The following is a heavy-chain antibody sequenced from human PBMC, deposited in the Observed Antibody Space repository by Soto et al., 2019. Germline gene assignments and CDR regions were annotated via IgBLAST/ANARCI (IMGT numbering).Heavy chain of an antibody. D-gene: IGHD3-22*01. CDR2: IYYSGST. CDR1: VGSCSSGSYY. J-gene: IGHJ4*02. CDR3: ARGRYYYDSSGYRTPPLWAY. Sequence: PTETLSLTCTVSVGSCSSGSYYWSWVLQPPGKGLEWIGYIYYSGSTNYNPSLKSRVTISVDTSKNQFSLKLSSVTAADTAVYYCARGRYYYDSSGYRTPPLWAYWGQGTLVTVSS. V-gene: IGHV4-61*01.